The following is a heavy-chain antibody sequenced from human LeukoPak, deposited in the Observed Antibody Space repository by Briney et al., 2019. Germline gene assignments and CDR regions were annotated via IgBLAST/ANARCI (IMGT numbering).Heavy chain of an antibody. Sequence: ASVKVSCKSSGYTFTKYGISWVRQAPGQGLEWMGWISAYNGNTNYAQKLQGRVTMTTDTSTSTAYMELRSLRSDDTAMFFCARALYCSSTSCPNYFDYWGQGTLVTVSS. CDR3: ARALYCSSTSCPNYFDY. V-gene: IGHV1-18*01. CDR1: GYTFTKYG. J-gene: IGHJ4*02. CDR2: ISAYNGNT. D-gene: IGHD2-2*01.